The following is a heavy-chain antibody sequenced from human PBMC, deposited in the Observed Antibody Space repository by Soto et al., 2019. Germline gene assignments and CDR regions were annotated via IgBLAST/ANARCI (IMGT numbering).Heavy chain of an antibody. CDR3: ARQLRSGFYR. CDR2: IYYSGST. D-gene: IGHD5-12*01. J-gene: IGHJ4*02. Sequence: SETLSLTCTVAGGSISSSSYYWGWIRQPPGKGLEWIGSIYYSGSTYYNPSLKSRVTISVDTSKNQFSLKLSSVTAADTAVYYCARQLRSGFYRWGQGTLVTVSS. V-gene: IGHV4-39*01. CDR1: GGSISSSSYY.